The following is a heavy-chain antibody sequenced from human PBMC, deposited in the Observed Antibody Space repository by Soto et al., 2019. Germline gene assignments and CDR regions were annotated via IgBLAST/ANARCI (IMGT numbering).Heavy chain of an antibody. V-gene: IGHV3-23*01. CDR1: GFTFSSYA. J-gene: IGHJ6*02. CDR2: ISGSGGST. Sequence: PGGSLRLSCAASGFTFSSYAMSWVRQAPGKGLEWVSAISGSGGSTYYADSVKGRFTISRDNSKNTLYLQMNSLRAEDTAVYYCAKLEQGGSYPSYYYYGMDVWGQGTTVTVSS. CDR3: AKLEQGGSYPSYYYYGMDV. D-gene: IGHD1-26*01.